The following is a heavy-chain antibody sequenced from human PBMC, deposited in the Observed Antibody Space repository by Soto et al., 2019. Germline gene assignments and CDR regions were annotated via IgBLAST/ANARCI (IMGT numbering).Heavy chain of an antibody. D-gene: IGHD1-1*01. V-gene: IGHV1-18*01. CDR1: GYGFTTYG. Sequence: QVHLVQSGAEVKKPGASVKVSCKGSGYGFTTYGITWVXXXPGQGLEWMAWISAHNGNTNYAQKLQGRVTVTRDTSTSTAYMELRSLRSDDTAVYYCARGRYGDYWGQGALVTVSS. CDR3: ARGRYGDY. J-gene: IGHJ4*02. CDR2: ISAHNGNT.